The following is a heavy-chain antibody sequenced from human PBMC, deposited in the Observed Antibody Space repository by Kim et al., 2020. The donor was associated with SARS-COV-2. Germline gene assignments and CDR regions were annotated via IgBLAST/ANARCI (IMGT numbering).Heavy chain of an antibody. Sequence: GGSLRLSCAASGFTFSDYYMSWIRQAPGKGLEWVSYISSSSSYTNYADSVKGRFTISRDNAKNSLYLQMNSLRAEDTAVYYCARENSSGWFRAFDIWGQGTMVTVSS. V-gene: IGHV3-11*06. CDR2: ISSSSSYT. D-gene: IGHD6-19*01. J-gene: IGHJ3*02. CDR1: GFTFSDYY. CDR3: ARENSSGWFRAFDI.